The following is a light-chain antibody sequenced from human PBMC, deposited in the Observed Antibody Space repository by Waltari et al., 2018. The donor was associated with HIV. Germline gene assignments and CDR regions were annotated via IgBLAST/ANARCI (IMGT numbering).Light chain of an antibody. V-gene: IGKV1-39*01. Sequence: DIQVTQSPSSLSASVGDRVTITCRVSQSISTYMSWYQQKPGNAPNLLIHSASTLQSGVPSRFSGSGSGTDFTLTISSLQPEDFATYYCQQSYNTPPTFGRGTRLEIK. J-gene: IGKJ5*01. CDR2: SAS. CDR3: QQSYNTPPT. CDR1: QSISTY.